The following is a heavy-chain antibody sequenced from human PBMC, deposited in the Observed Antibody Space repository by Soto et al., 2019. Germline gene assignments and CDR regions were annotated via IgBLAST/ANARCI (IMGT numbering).Heavy chain of an antibody. CDR3: ARVYSSGHTNWFDP. V-gene: IGHV3-30-3*01. Sequence: QVQLVESGGGVVQPGRSLRLSCAASGFTFSSYAMHWVRQAPGKGLEWGAVISYDGSNKYYADSVKGRFTISRDNSKNSLYLQMNSLRAEDTAVYYCARVYSSGHTNWFDPWGQGTLVTVSS. CDR2: ISYDGSNK. J-gene: IGHJ5*02. D-gene: IGHD6-19*01. CDR1: GFTFSSYA.